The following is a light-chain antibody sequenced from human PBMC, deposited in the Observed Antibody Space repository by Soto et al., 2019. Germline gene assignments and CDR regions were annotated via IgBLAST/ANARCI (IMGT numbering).Light chain of an antibody. Sequence: QSVLTQPASVSGSPGQSITISCTGTSSDVGAYNYVSWYQHHPDKVPKLLIYEVSNRLSGVSDRFSGSKSGNTASLTISGLQAEDEADYYCSSKRDSSTLFVLGTGTKVTVL. V-gene: IGLV2-14*01. CDR1: SSDVGAYNY. CDR2: EVS. J-gene: IGLJ1*01. CDR3: SSKRDSSTLFV.